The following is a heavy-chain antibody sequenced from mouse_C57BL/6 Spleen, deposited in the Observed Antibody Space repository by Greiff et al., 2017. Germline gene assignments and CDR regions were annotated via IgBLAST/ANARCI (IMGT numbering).Heavy chain of an antibody. CDR1: GYAFSSYW. D-gene: IGHD2-4*01. J-gene: IGHJ1*03. CDR3: ARSDYLWYFDV. CDR2: IYPGDGDT. Sequence: VKLMESGAELVKPGASVKISCKASGYAFSSYWMNWVKQRPGKGLEWIGQIYPGDGDTNYNGKFKGKATLTADKSSSTAYMQLSSLTSEDSAVYFCARSDYLWYFDVWGTGTTVTVSS. V-gene: IGHV1-80*01.